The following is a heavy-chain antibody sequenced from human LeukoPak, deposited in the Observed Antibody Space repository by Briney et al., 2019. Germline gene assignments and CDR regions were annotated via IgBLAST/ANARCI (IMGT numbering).Heavy chain of an antibody. CDR1: GGTFSSYA. CDR3: ASPNGGFGVYYYGMDV. D-gene: IGHD2-8*01. Sequence: GSSVKVSCKASGGTFSSYAISWVRQAPGQGLEWMGGIIPIFGTANYAQKFQGRVTITADESTSTAYMELSSLRSEDTAVYYSASPNGGFGVYYYGMDVWGQGTTVTVSS. CDR2: IIPIFGTA. J-gene: IGHJ6*02. V-gene: IGHV1-69*01.